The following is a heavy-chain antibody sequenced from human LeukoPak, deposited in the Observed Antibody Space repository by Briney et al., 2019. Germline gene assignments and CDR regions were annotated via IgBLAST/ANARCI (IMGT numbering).Heavy chain of an antibody. CDR2: ISGTGSST. D-gene: IGHD2-15*01. J-gene: IGHJ4*02. V-gene: IGHV3-23*01. Sequence: GGSLRLSCEASGFTFGNYAMNWVRQAPGKGLEWVSTISGTGSSTYYANSVKGRFTISRDNSKNTLSLQLNSLRAEDTAVYYCAKGTSSSCYSAPNYWGQGTLVTVSS. CDR3: AKGTSSSCYSAPNY. CDR1: GFTFGNYA.